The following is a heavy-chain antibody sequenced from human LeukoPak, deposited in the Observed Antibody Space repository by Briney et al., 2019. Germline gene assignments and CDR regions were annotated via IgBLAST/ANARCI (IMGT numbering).Heavy chain of an antibody. V-gene: IGHV3-7*01. CDR2: IKQDGSEK. J-gene: IGHJ4*02. Sequence: GGSLRLSCAASGFTFSSYSMSWVRQAPGKGLEWVANIKQDGSEKYYVDSVKGRFTISRDNAKNSLYLQMNSLRAEDTAVYYCARDSDYGDYVYLDYWGQGTLVTVSS. CDR3: ARDSDYGDYVYLDY. CDR1: GFTFSSYS. D-gene: IGHD4-17*01.